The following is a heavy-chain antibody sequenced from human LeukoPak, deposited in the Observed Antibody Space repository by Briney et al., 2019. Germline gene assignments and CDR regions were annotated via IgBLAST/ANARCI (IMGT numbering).Heavy chain of an antibody. V-gene: IGHV3-9*01. Sequence: GGSLRLSCAASGFTFDDYAMHWVRQAPGKGLEWVSGISWNSGSIGYADSVKGRFTISRDNAKNSLYLQMNSLRAEDTALYYCAKVHDYYDSSGAFDYWGQGTLVTVSS. CDR1: GFTFDDYA. J-gene: IGHJ4*02. D-gene: IGHD3-22*01. CDR3: AKVHDYYDSSGAFDY. CDR2: ISWNSGSI.